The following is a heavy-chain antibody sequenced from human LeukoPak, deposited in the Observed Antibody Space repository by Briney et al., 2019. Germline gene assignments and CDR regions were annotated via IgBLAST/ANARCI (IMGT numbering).Heavy chain of an antibody. D-gene: IGHD2-15*01. Sequence: GGSLRLSCAASGVTFSSYAMSWVRQAPGKGLEWVSAISGSGGSTYYADSVKGRFTISRDNSKNTLYLQMNSLRAEDTAVYYCAKAAVYCSGGSCSTGVYFQHWGQGTLVTVSS. CDR1: GVTFSSYA. V-gene: IGHV3-23*01. CDR3: AKAAVYCSGGSCSTGVYFQH. CDR2: ISGSGGST. J-gene: IGHJ1*01.